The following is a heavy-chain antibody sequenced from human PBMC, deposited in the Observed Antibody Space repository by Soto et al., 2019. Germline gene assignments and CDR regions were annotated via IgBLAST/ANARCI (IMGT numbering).Heavy chain of an antibody. Sequence: QPGGSLRLSCTASGFTFGDYAMSWFRQAPGKGLEWVGFIRSKAYGGTTEYAASVKGRFTISRDDSKSIAYLQMNSLKTEDTAVYYCTRVPHTYYYDSSAAFDYWGQGTLVTVSS. J-gene: IGHJ4*02. V-gene: IGHV3-49*03. CDR1: GFTFGDYA. CDR2: IRSKAYGGTT. D-gene: IGHD3-22*01. CDR3: TRVPHTYYYDSSAAFDY.